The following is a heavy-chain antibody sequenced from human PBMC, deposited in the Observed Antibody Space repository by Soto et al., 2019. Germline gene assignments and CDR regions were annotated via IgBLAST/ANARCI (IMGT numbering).Heavy chain of an antibody. Sequence: QVQLVQSGAEVKKPGASVKVSCKASGYTFSNYGISWVRQAPGQGPEWMGWINVYNGKTNYAQKLQGRVTMTTDTSTNTIYMELRSLKSDDTAVYYCARSAGVVDGDDYWGQGTLVTV. CDR1: GYTFSNYG. D-gene: IGHD3-10*01. CDR2: INVYNGKT. V-gene: IGHV1-18*01. CDR3: ARSAGVVDGDDY. J-gene: IGHJ4*02.